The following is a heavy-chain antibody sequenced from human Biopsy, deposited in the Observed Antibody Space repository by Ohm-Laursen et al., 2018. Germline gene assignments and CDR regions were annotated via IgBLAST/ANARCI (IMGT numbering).Heavy chain of an antibody. V-gene: IGHV4-59*11. J-gene: IGHJ1*01. CDR3: ARGSNEYGGLYFPH. Sequence: SETLSLTCIVSGGSFRGHYWTWIRQPPGKGLEWIGHISHTGYTSYKSSLKSRVTISLDTSRKHFSLRLTSLAAADTAVYYCARGSNEYGGLYFPHWGQGTLVTVSS. CDR2: ISHTGYT. CDR1: GGSFRGHY. D-gene: IGHD4-23*01.